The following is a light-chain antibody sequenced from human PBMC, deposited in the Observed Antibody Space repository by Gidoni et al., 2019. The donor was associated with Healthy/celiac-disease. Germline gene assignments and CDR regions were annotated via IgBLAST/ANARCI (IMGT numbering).Light chain of an antibody. CDR2: QDS. V-gene: IGLV3-1*01. J-gene: IGLJ2*01. CDR1: KLGDKY. CDR3: QAWDSSTAV. Sequence: SFELTHQPSVSFSPGQTASITCSGDKLGDKYACWYQQKPGQSPVLVIYQDSKRPSGIPERFSGSNSGNTATLTISGTQAMDEADYYCQAWDSSTAVFGGGTKLTVL.